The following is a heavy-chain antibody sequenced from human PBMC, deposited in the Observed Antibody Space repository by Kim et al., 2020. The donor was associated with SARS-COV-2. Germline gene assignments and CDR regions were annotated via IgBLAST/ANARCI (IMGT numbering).Heavy chain of an antibody. D-gene: IGHD3-16*02. CDR2: IVVGSGNT. Sequence: SVKVSCKASGFTFTSSAVQWVRQARGQRLEWIGWIVVGSGNTNYALKFQERVTITRDMSTSTAYMELSSLRSEDTAVYYCAAGMDYDYVWGSYRPSFDYWGQGTLVTVSS. J-gene: IGHJ4*02. V-gene: IGHV1-58*01. CDR1: GFTFTSSA. CDR3: AAGMDYDYVWGSYRPSFDY.